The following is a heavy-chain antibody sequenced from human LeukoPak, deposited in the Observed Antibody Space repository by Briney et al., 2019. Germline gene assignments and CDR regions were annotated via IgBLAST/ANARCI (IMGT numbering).Heavy chain of an antibody. CDR1: EFSFSGHW. J-gene: IGHJ4*02. Sequence: GGSLRLSCTASEFSFSGHWMHWARQLPGKGLVWVSRISPTGSTTSYADSVKGRITVSRDNAKNTLYLQVNNLRAEDTAVYYCARGPNSNWSGLDFWGQGTLLTVSS. CDR3: ARGPNSNWSGLDF. D-gene: IGHD6-6*01. V-gene: IGHV3-74*01. CDR2: ISPTGSTT.